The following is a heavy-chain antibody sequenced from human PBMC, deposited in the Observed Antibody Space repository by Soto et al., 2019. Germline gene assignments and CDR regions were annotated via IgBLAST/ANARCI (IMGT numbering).Heavy chain of an antibody. V-gene: IGHV4-39*01. D-gene: IGHD4-17*01. CDR2: IYYSGST. Sequence: PSETLSLTCTVSCGSISSSSYYWGWIRQPPGKGLEWIGSIYYSGSTYYNPSLKSRVTISVDTSKNQFSLKLSSVTAADTAVYYCARHKGGPTVTTPGGGYYYGMDVWGQGTTVTVSS. CDR3: ARHKGGPTVTTPGGGYYYGMDV. J-gene: IGHJ6*02. CDR1: CGSISSSSYY.